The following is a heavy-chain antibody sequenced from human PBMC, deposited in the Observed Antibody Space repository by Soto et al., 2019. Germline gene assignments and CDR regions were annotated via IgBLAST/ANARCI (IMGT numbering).Heavy chain of an antibody. Sequence: QVQLVQSGAEMREPGSSVKVSCKASGGTFSSSAINWLRQAPGQGPEWMGGIIPTFGTANYIEKIRGRVTITADTSTSTAYMEVSSLTSEDTAMYFCARSETAGHRGFDIWGQGTMVTVS. J-gene: IGHJ3*02. CDR2: IIPTFGTA. D-gene: IGHD6-19*01. CDR1: GGTFSSSA. V-gene: IGHV1-69*06. CDR3: ARSETAGHRGFDI.